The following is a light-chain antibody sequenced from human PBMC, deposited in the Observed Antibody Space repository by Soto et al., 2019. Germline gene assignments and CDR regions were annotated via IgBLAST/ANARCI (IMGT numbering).Light chain of an antibody. CDR2: KTS. V-gene: IGKV1-5*03. CDR1: QSISSW. Sequence: DIQMTQSPSTLSASVGDRVTITCRASQSISSWLAWYQQKPGKAPNLLIYKTSSLESGVPSRFSGSGSGTEFTLTVSSLQSEDFATYYCQQYDSYPLTFGGGTKVEIK. CDR3: QQYDSYPLT. J-gene: IGKJ4*01.